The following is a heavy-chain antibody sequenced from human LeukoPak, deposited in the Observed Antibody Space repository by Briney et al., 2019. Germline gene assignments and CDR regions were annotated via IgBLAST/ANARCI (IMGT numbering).Heavy chain of an antibody. CDR2: INHSGST. J-gene: IGHJ5*02. Sequence: SETLSLTCAVYGGSFSGYYWSWIRQPPGKGLEWIGEINHSGSTNYNPSLKSRVTISVDTSKNQFSLKLSSVTAADTAVYYCARGQEVLLWFGPPHQWFDPWGQGTLVTVSS. CDR1: GGSFSGYY. V-gene: IGHV4-34*01. D-gene: IGHD3-10*01. CDR3: ARGQEVLLWFGPPHQWFDP.